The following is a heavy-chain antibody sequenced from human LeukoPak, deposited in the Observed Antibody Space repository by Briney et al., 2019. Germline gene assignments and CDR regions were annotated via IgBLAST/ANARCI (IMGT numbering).Heavy chain of an antibody. V-gene: IGHV1-69*13. CDR3: ARHERADYFDY. CDR2: IIPIFGTA. CDR1: GGTFSSYA. J-gene: IGHJ4*02. Sequence: ASVEVSCKASGGTFSSYAISWVRQAPGQGLEWMGGIIPIFGTANYAQKFQGRVTITADESTSTAYMELSSLRSEDTAVYYCARHERADYFDYWGQGTLVTVSS.